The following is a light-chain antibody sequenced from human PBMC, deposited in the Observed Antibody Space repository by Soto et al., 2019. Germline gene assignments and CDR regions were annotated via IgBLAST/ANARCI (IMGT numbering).Light chain of an antibody. J-gene: IGKJ2*01. CDR3: QQYGRSLYT. Sequence: EIVLTQSPGTLSLSPGERATLSCRASQSVSSSYLAWYQQKPGQAPRLLIYDASSRATGIPDRFSGSGSGTDFTLTSSRLEPEDFAVYYCQQYGRSLYTFGQGTKLEIK. V-gene: IGKV3-20*01. CDR1: QSVSSSY. CDR2: DAS.